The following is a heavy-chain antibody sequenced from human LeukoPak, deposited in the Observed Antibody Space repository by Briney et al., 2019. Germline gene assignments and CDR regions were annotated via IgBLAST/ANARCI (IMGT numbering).Heavy chain of an antibody. CDR2: ISGSGGYT. V-gene: IGHV3-23*01. CDR1: GFTFSNYA. J-gene: IGHJ4*02. D-gene: IGHD2-21*01. CDR3: ARGAQCGGDCYSYYFDY. Sequence: GGSLRLSCAASGFTFSNYAMSWVRQAPGKGLEWVSGISGSGGYTYYADSVKGRFTISRDNSNNTLYLQMNSLRAEDTAVYYCARGAQCGGDCYSYYFDYWGQGTLVTVSS.